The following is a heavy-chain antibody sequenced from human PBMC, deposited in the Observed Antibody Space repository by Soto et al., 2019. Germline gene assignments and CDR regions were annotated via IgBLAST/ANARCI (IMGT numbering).Heavy chain of an antibody. V-gene: IGHV1-69*01. Sequence: QVQLVQSGAEVKKPGSSVKVSCKASGGTFSSYAISWVRQAHGQGLEWMGGIVPIFGTANYAQKFQGRVTITADESTSTAYMELSSLRSEDTAVYYCARDNQTGPLDYYGMDVWGQGTTVTVSS. J-gene: IGHJ6*02. CDR1: GGTFSSYA. D-gene: IGHD2-2*01. CDR2: IVPIFGTA. CDR3: ARDNQTGPLDYYGMDV.